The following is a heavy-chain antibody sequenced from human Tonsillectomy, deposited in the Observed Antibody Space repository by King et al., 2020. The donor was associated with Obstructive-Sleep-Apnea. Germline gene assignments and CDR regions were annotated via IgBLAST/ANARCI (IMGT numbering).Heavy chain of an antibody. CDR3: AREGHVNTAMAFFDY. V-gene: IGHV1-2*04. D-gene: IGHD5-18*01. J-gene: IGHJ4*02. CDR1: GYTFTGYY. CDR2: INPNSGGT. Sequence: VQLVESGAEVKKPGASVKVSCKASGYTFTGYYMHWVRQAPGQGLEWMGWINPNSGGTNYAQKFQGWVTRTRDTSISTAYMELSRLRSDDTAVYYCAREGHVNTAMAFFDYWGQGTLVTVSS.